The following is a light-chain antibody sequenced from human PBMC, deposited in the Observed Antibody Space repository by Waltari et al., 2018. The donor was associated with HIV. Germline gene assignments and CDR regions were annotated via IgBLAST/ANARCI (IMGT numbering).Light chain of an antibody. CDR2: GAS. CDR1: QSVGIY. Sequence: VLTQSPGTLSLSPGDRATLSCRASQSVGIYLAWYQQQPGQAPRLLIHGASNRATGIPDRFSGSGSGTDFTLTISRLESEDSGMYYCHLLGTLVRTFGQGTRVEIK. J-gene: IGKJ1*01. CDR3: HLLGTLVRT. V-gene: IGKV3-20*01.